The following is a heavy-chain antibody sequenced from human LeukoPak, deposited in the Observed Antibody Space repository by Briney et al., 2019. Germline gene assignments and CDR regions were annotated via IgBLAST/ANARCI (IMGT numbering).Heavy chain of an antibody. V-gene: IGHV3-23*01. J-gene: IGHJ6*03. Sequence: GGSLRLSCAASGFTFSSYGMSWVRQAPGKGLEWVSAISGSGGSTYYADSVKGRFTISRDNAKNSLYLQMNSLRAEDTALYYCARDVIGAYYMDVWGKGTTVTVSS. D-gene: IGHD3-10*01. CDR2: ISGSGGST. CDR3: ARDVIGAYYMDV. CDR1: GFTFSSYG.